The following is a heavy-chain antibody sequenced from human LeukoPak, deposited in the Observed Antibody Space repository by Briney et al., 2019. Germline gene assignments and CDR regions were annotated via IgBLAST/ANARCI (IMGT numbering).Heavy chain of an antibody. CDR1: GGSYSGYY. J-gene: IGHJ4*02. CDR2: INHSGST. D-gene: IGHD4-17*01. Sequence: SETLSLXCAVYGGSYSGYYWRWIRRPPGKGLEWIGEINHSGSTNYNPSLKSRVTISVDTSKNQFSLKLSSVTAADTAVYYCARRMTTSDYWGQGTLVTVSS. CDR3: ARRMTTSDY. V-gene: IGHV4-34*01.